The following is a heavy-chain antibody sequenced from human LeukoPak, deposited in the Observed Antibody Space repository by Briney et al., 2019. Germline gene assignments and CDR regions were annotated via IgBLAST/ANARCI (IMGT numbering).Heavy chain of an antibody. CDR1: GFTVSSNY. CDR2: LYSGGST. CDR3: AREAHTSGCNP. Sequence: GGSLRLSCAVSGFTVSSNYMSWVRQAPGKGLEGVSVLYSGGSTYYADSVKGRFTISRDNSKNTLYLQMNSLRVEDTAVYYCAREAHTSGCNPWGQGTLVTVSS. D-gene: IGHD5-12*01. V-gene: IGHV3-53*01. J-gene: IGHJ5*02.